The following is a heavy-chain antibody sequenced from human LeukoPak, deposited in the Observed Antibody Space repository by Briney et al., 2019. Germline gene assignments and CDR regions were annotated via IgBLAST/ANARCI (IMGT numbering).Heavy chain of an antibody. CDR2: IYYSGST. D-gene: IGHD2-15*01. Sequence: SETLSLTCTVSGGSISSSSYYWGWIRQPPGKGLEWIGSIYYSGSTYYNPSLKSRVTISVDTSKNQFSLKLSSVTAADTAVYYCARVGGGVVVAATHYWGQGTLVTVSS. CDR3: ARVGGGVVVAATHY. J-gene: IGHJ4*02. V-gene: IGHV4-39*07. CDR1: GGSISSSSYY.